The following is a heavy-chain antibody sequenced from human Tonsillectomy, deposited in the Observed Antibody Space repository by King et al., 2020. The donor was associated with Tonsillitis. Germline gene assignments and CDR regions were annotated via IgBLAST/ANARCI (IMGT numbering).Heavy chain of an antibody. J-gene: IGHJ5*02. D-gene: IGHD3-22*01. V-gene: IGHV4-59*01. CDR2: IYYSGST. CDR1: GGSISSYY. Sequence: VQLQESGPGLVKPSETLSLTCTVSGGSISSYYWSWIRQPPGKGLEGIGYIYYSGSTNYNPSLKSRVTISVDTSKNQFSLKLSSVTAADTAVYYCAREGSSGYYSWFDPWGQGTLVTVSS. CDR3: AREGSSGYYSWFDP.